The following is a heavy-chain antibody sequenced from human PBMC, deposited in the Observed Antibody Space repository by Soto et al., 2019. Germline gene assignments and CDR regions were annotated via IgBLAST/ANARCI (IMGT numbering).Heavy chain of an antibody. D-gene: IGHD6-13*01. CDR2: IYSGGST. CDR1: GFTVSSNY. V-gene: IGHV3-53*01. CDR3: AREVRDSSWYYYYGMDV. Sequence: EVQLVESGGGLIQPGGSLRLSCAASGFTVSSNYMSWVRQAPGKGLEWVSVIYSGGSTYYADSVKGRFTISRDNSKNTLYLQMNSLRAEDTAVYYCAREVRDSSWYYYYGMDVWGQGTTVTVSS. J-gene: IGHJ6*02.